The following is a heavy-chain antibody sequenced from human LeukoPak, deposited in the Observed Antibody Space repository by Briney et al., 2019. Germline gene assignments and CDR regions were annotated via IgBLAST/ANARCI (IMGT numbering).Heavy chain of an antibody. CDR3: AREPVLLWFGETNNWFDP. CDR1: GGSISSYY. CDR2: IYTSGST. V-gene: IGHV4-4*07. Sequence: SETLSLTCTVSGGSISSYYWSWIRQPAGKGLEWIGRIYTSGSTNYNPSLKSRVTMSVDTSKNQFSLKLRSVTAADTAVYYCAREPVLLWFGETNNWFDPWGQGTLVTVSS. D-gene: IGHD3-10*01. J-gene: IGHJ5*02.